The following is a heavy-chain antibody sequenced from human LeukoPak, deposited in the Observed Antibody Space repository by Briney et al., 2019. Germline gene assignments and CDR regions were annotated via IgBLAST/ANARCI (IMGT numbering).Heavy chain of an antibody. CDR3: AKINNDDDY. Sequence: GGSLRLSCAASGFTFPTFGIHWVRQAPGKGLEWVAAISPDGKIEYYTDSVKGRFTVSRDNSKNMIYLQMNRLRGEDSAVYFCAKINNDDDYWGQGALVTVSS. CDR1: GFTFPTFG. J-gene: IGHJ4*02. D-gene: IGHD1/OR15-1a*01. V-gene: IGHV3-30*18. CDR2: ISPDGKIE.